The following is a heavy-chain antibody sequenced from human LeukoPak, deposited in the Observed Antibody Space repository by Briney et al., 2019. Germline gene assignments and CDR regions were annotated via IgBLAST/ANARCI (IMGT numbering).Heavy chain of an antibody. CDR1: GGSISSTTYY. V-gene: IGHV4-39*07. Sequence: SETLSLTCTVSGGSISSTTYYWGWIRQTPGKGLEWIGSIYYSGSTYYNPSLKSRVTISVDTSKNQFSLKLSSVTAADTAVYYCARDGYAPHWGQGTLVTVSS. CDR2: IYYSGST. CDR3: ARDGYAPH. D-gene: IGHD5-12*01. J-gene: IGHJ4*02.